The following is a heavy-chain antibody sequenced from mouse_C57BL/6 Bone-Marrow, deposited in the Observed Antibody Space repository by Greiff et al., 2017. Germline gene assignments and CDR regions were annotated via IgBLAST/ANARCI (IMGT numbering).Heavy chain of an antibody. V-gene: IGHV1-64*01. D-gene: IGHD1-1*01. CDR2: IHPNSGST. Sequence: QVQLQQPGAELVKPGASVKLSCKASGYTFTSYWMHWVKQRPGQGLEWIGMIHPNSGSTNYNEKFKSKATLTVDKSSSTAYMQLSSLTSEDSAVYYCARSLCGSSPLFAYWGQGTLVTVSA. CDR3: ARSLCGSSPLFAY. J-gene: IGHJ3*01. CDR1: GYTFTSYW.